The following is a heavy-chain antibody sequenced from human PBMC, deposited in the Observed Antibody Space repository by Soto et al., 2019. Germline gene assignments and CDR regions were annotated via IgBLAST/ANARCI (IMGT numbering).Heavy chain of an antibody. J-gene: IGHJ4*01. CDR3: ARDRYSRYFQPRALVD. CDR1: GFTFGGSS. CDR2: ISSRSTSI. V-gene: IGHV3-48*02. D-gene: IGHD3-9*01. Sequence: GGSLRPCFAASGFTFGGSSMNWVREAPGTGVAWDAYISSRSTSIYYADSVMDRFTISRDDAKNSLFLQMNSLRNEDTAVYYCARDRYSRYFQPRALVDWGQGTSLTISS.